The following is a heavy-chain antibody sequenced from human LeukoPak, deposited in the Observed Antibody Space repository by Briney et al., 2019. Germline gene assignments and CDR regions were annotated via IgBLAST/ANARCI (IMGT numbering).Heavy chain of an antibody. CDR1: GGSISSGGYS. D-gene: IGHD5-12*01. CDR3: AGGRRGYFDY. Sequence: PSQTLSLTCAVSGGSISSGGYSWSWIRQPPGKGLEWIGYIYHSGSTYYNPSLKSRVTISVDRSKNQFSLKLSSVTAADTAVYYCAGGRRGYFDYWGQGTLVTVSS. CDR2: IYHSGST. J-gene: IGHJ4*02. V-gene: IGHV4-30-2*01.